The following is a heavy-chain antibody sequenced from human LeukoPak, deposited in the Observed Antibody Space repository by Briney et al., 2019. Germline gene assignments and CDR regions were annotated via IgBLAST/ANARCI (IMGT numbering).Heavy chain of an antibody. CDR2: IGSSGANT. D-gene: IGHD3-3*01. J-gene: IGHJ3*02. CDR1: GFTFSNSA. CDR3: ARGYDPDAFDI. Sequence: GGSLRLSCAASGFTFSNSAMSWVRQATGKGLEWVSAIGSSGANTYYADSVKGRFTISGDNSKNTLYLQMNSLRAEDTAVYYCARGYDPDAFDIWGQGTMVTVSS. V-gene: IGHV3-23*01.